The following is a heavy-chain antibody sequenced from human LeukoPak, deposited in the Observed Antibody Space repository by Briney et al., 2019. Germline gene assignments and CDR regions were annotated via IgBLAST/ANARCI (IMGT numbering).Heavy chain of an antibody. CDR3: VKEYHSRGFGANFDY. D-gene: IGHD3-3*01. V-gene: IGHV3-30*18. J-gene: IGHJ4*02. CDR2: ISPDGSIK. CDR1: KFTFSHYG. Sequence: GGSLRLSCTASKFTFSHYGMQWVRQAPGKGLEWVAVISPDGSIKVYADSVKGRFTLSRDNSINTVDLQMNSLRAEDTAVYYCVKEYHSRGFGANFDYWGQGTLVTVSS.